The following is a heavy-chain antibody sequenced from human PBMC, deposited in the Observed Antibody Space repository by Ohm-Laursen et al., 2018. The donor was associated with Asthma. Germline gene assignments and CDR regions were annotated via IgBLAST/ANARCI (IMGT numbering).Heavy chain of an antibody. D-gene: IGHD5-18*01. CDR3: AKDRGFNYGYGMDV. V-gene: IGHV3-30*18. CDR2: VSYDGSNK. J-gene: IGHJ6*02. CDR1: GFTFSSYG. Sequence: SLRLSCAASGFTFSSYGMHWVRQAPGKGLEWVAVVSYDGSNKYYADSVKGRFTISRDNSKNTLYLQMNSLRAEDTALYYCAKDRGFNYGYGMDVWGQGTTVTVSS.